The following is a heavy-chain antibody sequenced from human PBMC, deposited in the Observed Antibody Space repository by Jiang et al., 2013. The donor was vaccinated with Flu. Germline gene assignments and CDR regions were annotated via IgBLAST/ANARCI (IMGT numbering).Heavy chain of an antibody. CDR2: IYAGGIT. J-gene: IGHJ5*02. Sequence: GPGLVKPSETLSLTCTVSGGSIDSNTHYWAWIRQSPGRGLEWIGAIYAGGITYYDPSLMSRVAMSVDTARNQFSLRLTSVTAADTAVYYCGRDRDIVSRGGVDSWGQGILVTVSS. CDR3: GRDRDIVSRGGVDS. V-gene: IGHV4-39*07. CDR1: GGSIDSNTHY. D-gene: IGHD2-15*01.